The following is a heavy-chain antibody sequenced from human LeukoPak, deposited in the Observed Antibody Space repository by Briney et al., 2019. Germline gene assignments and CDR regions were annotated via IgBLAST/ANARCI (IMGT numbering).Heavy chain of an antibody. CDR1: GGSFSGYY. Sequence: SETLSLTCAVYGGSFSGYYWSWIRQPPGKGLEWIGEVHLDGRTNFNPSLKSRLTMSVDLSENHVSLKLTSVTAADTAVYYCAREGGFYRPLDYSGQGTLVTVSS. D-gene: IGHD6-25*01. V-gene: IGHV4-34*10. CDR3: AREGGFYRPLDY. CDR2: VHLDGRT. J-gene: IGHJ4*02.